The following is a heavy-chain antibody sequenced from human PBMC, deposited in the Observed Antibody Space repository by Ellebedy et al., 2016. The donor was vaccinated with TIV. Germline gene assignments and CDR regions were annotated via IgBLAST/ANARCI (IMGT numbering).Heavy chain of an antibody. Sequence: ASVKVSXXASGYTFTGYGIRWVRQAPGQGLEWMGWISTNNGETKYVEKFQGRVTMTRDTSTNTTFMELRSLRPDDTAVYYCARDWALFVSAGIPFYYYYMDVWGKGTTVTVSS. D-gene: IGHD2-2*01. CDR3: ARDWALFVSAGIPFYYYYMDV. CDR1: GYTFTGYG. CDR2: ISTNNGET. J-gene: IGHJ6*03. V-gene: IGHV1-18*01.